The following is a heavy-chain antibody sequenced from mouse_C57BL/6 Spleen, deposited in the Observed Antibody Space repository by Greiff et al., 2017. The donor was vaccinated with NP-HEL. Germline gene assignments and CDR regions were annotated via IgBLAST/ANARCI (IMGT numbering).Heavy chain of an antibody. D-gene: IGHD2-1*01. V-gene: IGHV1-64*01. CDR2: IHPNSGST. CDR3: ARAGNSAWFAY. Sequence: QVQLQQPGAELVKPGASVKLSCKASGYTFTSYWMHWVKQRPGQGLEWIGMIHPNSGSTNYNEKFKSKATLTVDKSSSTAYMQLSSRTSEDSAVYYCARAGNSAWFAYWGQGTLVTVSA. CDR1: GYTFTSYW. J-gene: IGHJ3*01.